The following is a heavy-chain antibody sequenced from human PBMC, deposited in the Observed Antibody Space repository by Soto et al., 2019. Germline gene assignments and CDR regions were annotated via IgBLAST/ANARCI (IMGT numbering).Heavy chain of an antibody. J-gene: IGHJ5*02. CDR3: ARAYGANPALFDP. Sequence: ETLSLTCTVSGGSISSGGYYWSWVRQAPGKGLEWVSVIYTGGSTYYADSVKGRFTFSRDNSKNTLYLQMNSLRVEDTAVYYCARAYGANPALFDPWGQGTLVTVSS. V-gene: IGHV3-53*01. CDR1: GGSISSGGYY. CDR2: IYTGGST. D-gene: IGHD4-17*01.